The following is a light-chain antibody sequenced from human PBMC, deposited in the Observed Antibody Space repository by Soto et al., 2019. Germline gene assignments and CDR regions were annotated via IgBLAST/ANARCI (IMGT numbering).Light chain of an antibody. CDR3: QSYHSGNVV. CDR1: SGSIASNY. CDR2: EYN. Sequence: NFMLTQPHSVSESPGKTVTISCTRSSGSIASNYVQWYQQRPGSAPTPVIYEYNERPSGVPDRFSGSIDSSSNSASLTISGLKTDDEADYYCQSYHSGNVVCGGGTKLTVL. J-gene: IGLJ2*01. V-gene: IGLV6-57*04.